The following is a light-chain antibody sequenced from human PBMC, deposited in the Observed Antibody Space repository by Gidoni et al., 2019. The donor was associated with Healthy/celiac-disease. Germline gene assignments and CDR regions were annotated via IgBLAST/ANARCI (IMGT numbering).Light chain of an antibody. CDR1: SSDVGGYHY. CDR3: SSYTSSSTPYVV. V-gene: IGLV2-14*03. CDR2: DVS. J-gene: IGLJ2*01. Sequence: QSALTHPASVSGSPGQSITISCTGTSSDVGGYHYVSWYQQHPCKAPKLMIYDVSNRPSGVSNRFSGSKSGNTASLTISGLQAEDEADYYCSSYTSSSTPYVVFGGGTKLTVL.